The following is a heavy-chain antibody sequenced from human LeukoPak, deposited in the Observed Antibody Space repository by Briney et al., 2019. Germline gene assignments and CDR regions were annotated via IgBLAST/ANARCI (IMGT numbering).Heavy chain of an antibody. Sequence: PGGSLRLSCAASGFTFSSYAMHWVRQAPGKGLEWVAVISYDGSNKYYADSVKGRFTISRDNSKNTLYLQMNSLRAEDTAVYYCARVVDIVANYYYYYMDVWGKGTTVTISS. CDR2: ISYDGSNK. V-gene: IGHV3-30*04. CDR3: ARVVDIVANYYYYYMDV. D-gene: IGHD5-12*01. J-gene: IGHJ6*03. CDR1: GFTFSSYA.